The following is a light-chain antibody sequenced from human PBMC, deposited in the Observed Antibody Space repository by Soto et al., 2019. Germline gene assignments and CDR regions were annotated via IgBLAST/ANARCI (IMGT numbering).Light chain of an antibody. J-gene: IGKJ1*01. Sequence: EIVLTQSPATLSLSPGERATLSCRASQSVTSYLAWYQQKPGQAPRLLIYDASNRATGIPARFRGSGSGTDFTLTINSLEPEDFAVYYCQQRSNWPRTFGQGTKVEIK. V-gene: IGKV3-11*01. CDR3: QQRSNWPRT. CDR1: QSVTSY. CDR2: DAS.